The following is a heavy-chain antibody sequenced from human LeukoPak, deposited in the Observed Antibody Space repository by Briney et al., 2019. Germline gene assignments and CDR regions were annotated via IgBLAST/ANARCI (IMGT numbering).Heavy chain of an antibody. CDR1: GYTFTSYD. CDR3: ARDGIHTTAGYYFDY. D-gene: IGHD4-17*01. CDR2: INPSGGST. J-gene: IGHJ4*02. V-gene: IGHV1-46*01. Sequence: ASVKVSCKASGYTFTSYDINWVRLAPGQGLEWMGIINPSGGSTSYAQKFQGRVTMTRDTSTSTVYMELSSLRSEDTAVYYCARDGIHTTAGYYFDYWGQGTLVTVSS.